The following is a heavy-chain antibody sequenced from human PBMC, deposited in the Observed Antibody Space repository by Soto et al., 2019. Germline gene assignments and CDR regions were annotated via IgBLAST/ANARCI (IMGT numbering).Heavy chain of an antibody. D-gene: IGHD6-13*01. CDR1: GGSISSSNW. V-gene: IGHV4-4*02. J-gene: IGHJ4*02. Sequence: QVQLQESGPGLVKPSGTLSLTCAVSGGSISSSNWWSWVRQPPGKGLEWIGEIYHSGSTNYNPSLKGRVTIPVEKSKNQCSLKLSSVTAADTAVYYCARAAMGGSSWPFDYWGQGTLVTVSS. CDR3: ARAAMGGSSWPFDY. CDR2: IYHSGST.